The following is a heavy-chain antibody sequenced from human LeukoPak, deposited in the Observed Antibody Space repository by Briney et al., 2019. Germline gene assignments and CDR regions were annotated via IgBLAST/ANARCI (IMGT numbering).Heavy chain of an antibody. D-gene: IGHD3-22*01. CDR1: RFTFSSYA. V-gene: IGHV3-23*01. CDR3: ARDRSYDSSGPDY. CDR2: ISGSGDST. J-gene: IGHJ4*02. Sequence: GGSLRLSCAASRFTFSSYAMSWVRQAPGKGLEWVSAISGSGDSTYYTDSVKGRFTISRDNSKNTLSLQMNSLRAEDTAVYYCARDRSYDSSGPDYWGQGTQVTVSS.